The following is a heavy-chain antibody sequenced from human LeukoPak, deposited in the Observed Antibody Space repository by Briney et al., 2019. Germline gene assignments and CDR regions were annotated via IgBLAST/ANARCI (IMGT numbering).Heavy chain of an antibody. V-gene: IGHV3-74*01. CDR2: INSDGSGT. CDR1: GFTFNSYW. J-gene: IGHJ4*02. D-gene: IGHD3-10*01. Sequence: GGSLRLSCAASGFTFNSYWMHWVRQAPGKGLVWVSRINSDGSGTSDADFVKGRFTVSRDNAKNTLYLQMNSLRAEDTAMYFCARVGGRGSIGGDCWGQGTLVTVSS. CDR3: ARVGGRGSIGGDC.